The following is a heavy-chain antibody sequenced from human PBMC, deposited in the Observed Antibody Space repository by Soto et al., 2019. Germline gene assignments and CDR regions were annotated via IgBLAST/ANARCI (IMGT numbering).Heavy chain of an antibody. CDR2: IYSGGST. CDR1: GFTVSSNY. D-gene: IGHD3-16*02. V-gene: IGHV3-66*01. Sequence: GGSLRLSCAASGFTVSSNYMSWVRQAPGKGLEWVSVIYSGGSTYYADSVKGRFTISRDNSKNTRYLQMNSLRAEDTAVYYCAREAYDYIWGSYRFPYFDYWGQGTLVTVSS. J-gene: IGHJ4*02. CDR3: AREAYDYIWGSYRFPYFDY.